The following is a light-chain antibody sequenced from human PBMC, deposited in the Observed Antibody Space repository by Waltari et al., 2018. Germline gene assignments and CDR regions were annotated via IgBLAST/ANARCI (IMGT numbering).Light chain of an antibody. Sequence: EIVLTQSPGTLSLSQGERATLSCRASQSGSSSYLAWYQQKPGQAPRLLIYGASSRATGIPDRFSGSWSGTDFTLTISRLEPEDFAVYYCQQYGSSPQWTFGQGTKVEIK. CDR1: QSGSSSY. CDR2: GAS. CDR3: QQYGSSPQWT. V-gene: IGKV3-20*01. J-gene: IGKJ1*01.